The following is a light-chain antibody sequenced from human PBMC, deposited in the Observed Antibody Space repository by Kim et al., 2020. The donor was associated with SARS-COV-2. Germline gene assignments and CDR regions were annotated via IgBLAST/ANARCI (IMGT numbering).Light chain of an antibody. Sequence: PGERATLSCRASQSVSSCYLAWYQQKPGQAPRLLIYAASSRATAIPDRFSGSGSGTDFTLTISRLEPEDFAVYYCQQYGSSPPKYTFGQGTKLEI. CDR3: QQYGSSPPKYT. J-gene: IGKJ2*01. CDR2: AAS. CDR1: QSVSSCY. V-gene: IGKV3-20*01.